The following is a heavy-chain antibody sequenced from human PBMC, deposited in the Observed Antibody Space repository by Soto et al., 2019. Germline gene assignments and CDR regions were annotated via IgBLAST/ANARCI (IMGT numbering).Heavy chain of an antibody. Sequence: GASVKVSCKASGYTFTGYYMHWVRQAPGQGLEWMGWINPNSGGTNYAQKFQGWVTMTRDTSISTAYMELSRLRSDDTAVYYCARAGYSSSWYVGLNYYYYGMDVWGQGTTVTVSS. J-gene: IGHJ6*02. V-gene: IGHV1-2*04. CDR1: GYTFTGYY. CDR2: INPNSGGT. CDR3: ARAGYSSSWYVGLNYYYYGMDV. D-gene: IGHD6-13*01.